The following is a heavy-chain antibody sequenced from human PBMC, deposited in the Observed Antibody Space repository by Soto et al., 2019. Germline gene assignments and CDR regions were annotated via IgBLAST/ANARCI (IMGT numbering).Heavy chain of an antibody. J-gene: IGHJ5*02. CDR3: AKDVAFHSGYYSGRHRVAP. Sequence: PGGSLRLSCAASGFPFSSYGMNWVRQAPGKGLEWVSAISGSDGTTHYADSVRGRFTISRDNSNNTVFLQMNSLRVEDTGLYYCAKDVAFHSGYYSGRHRVAPRGQGALVTVSS. CDR1: GFPFSSYG. V-gene: IGHV3-23*01. D-gene: IGHD3-3*01. CDR2: ISGSDGTT.